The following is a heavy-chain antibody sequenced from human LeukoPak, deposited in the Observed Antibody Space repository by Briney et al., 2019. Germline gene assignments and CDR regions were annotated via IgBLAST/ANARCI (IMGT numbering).Heavy chain of an antibody. D-gene: IGHD6-19*01. CDR3: ARPGSAWFDAFDI. V-gene: IGHV6-1*01. CDR1: GDSVASNSAA. J-gene: IGHJ3*02. Sequence: SQTLSLTCAISGDSVASNSAAWNWIRQSPSRGLEWLGRTYYRSKWYNDYAVSVKSRITINPDTSKNQFSLKVTSVTASDTAVYYCARPGSAWFDAFDIWGQGTLVTVSS. CDR2: TYYRSKWYN.